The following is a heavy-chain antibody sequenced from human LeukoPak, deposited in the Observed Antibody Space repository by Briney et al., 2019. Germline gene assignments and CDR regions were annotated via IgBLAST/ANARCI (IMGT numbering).Heavy chain of an antibody. CDR1: GFTFSSYS. CDR3: ARGTPAYTAMVPSEGDY. Sequence: GGSLRLSCAASGFTFSSYSMNWVRQAPGKGLEWVSYISSSSSTIYYADSVKGRFTISRDNAKNSLYLQMNSLRAEDTAVYYCARGTPAYTAMVPSEGDYWGQGTLVTVSS. D-gene: IGHD5-18*01. V-gene: IGHV3-48*04. J-gene: IGHJ4*02. CDR2: ISSSSSTI.